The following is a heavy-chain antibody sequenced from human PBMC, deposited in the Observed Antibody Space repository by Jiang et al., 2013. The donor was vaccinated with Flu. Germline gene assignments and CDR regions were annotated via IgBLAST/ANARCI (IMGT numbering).Heavy chain of an antibody. V-gene: IGHV1-3*01. CDR3: AREGPVLRFLEWLLELDY. CDR1: GYTFTSYA. CDR2: INAGNGNT. D-gene: IGHD3-3*01. J-gene: IGHJ4*02. Sequence: EVRSLGVSEGSCKASGYTFTSYAMHWVRQAPGQRLEWMGWINAGNGNTKYSQKFQGRVTITRDTSASTAYMELSSLRSEDTAVYYCAREGPVLRFLEWLLELDYWGQGTLVTVSS.